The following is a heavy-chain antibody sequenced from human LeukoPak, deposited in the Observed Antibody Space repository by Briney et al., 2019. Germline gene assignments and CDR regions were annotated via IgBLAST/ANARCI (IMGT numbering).Heavy chain of an antibody. CDR1: GYSFTSYW. V-gene: IGHV5-51*01. J-gene: IGHJ3*02. CDR3: ARHAGYSGSYSAFNI. D-gene: IGHD1-26*01. CDR2: IYAADSAT. Sequence: GESLKISCKGSGYSFTSYWIGWVRQMPGKGLEWMGIIYAADSATRYSPSFQGQVTISADKSISSAYLQWGSLKASDTAIYYCARHAGYSGSYSAFNIWGQGTRVTVSS.